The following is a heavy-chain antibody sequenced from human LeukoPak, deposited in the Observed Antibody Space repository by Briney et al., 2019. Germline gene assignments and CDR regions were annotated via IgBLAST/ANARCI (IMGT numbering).Heavy chain of an antibody. CDR3: ARDTIQPGYSGYDYFGY. Sequence: ASVNVSCKASGYTFTSYGISWVRQAPGQGLEWMGWISAYNGNTNYAQKLQGRVTMTIDTSTSTAYMELRSLRSDDTAVYYCARDTIQPGYSGYDYFGYWGQGTLVTVSS. D-gene: IGHD5-12*01. J-gene: IGHJ4*02. V-gene: IGHV1-18*01. CDR2: ISAYNGNT. CDR1: GYTFTSYG.